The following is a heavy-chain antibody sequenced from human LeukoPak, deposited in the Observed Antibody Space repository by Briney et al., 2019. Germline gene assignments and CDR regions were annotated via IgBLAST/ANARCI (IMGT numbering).Heavy chain of an antibody. V-gene: IGHV1-8*01. CDR3: TRETSSRYFDY. CDR1: GYTLTSYD. J-gene: IGHJ4*02. CDR2: MNPNSGRT. Sequence: ASVKVSCKASGYTLTSYDINWVRQATGQGLEWMGWMNPNSGRTGYAQNFQGRITITRNTSISTAYMELSSLRSEDTAVYYCTRETSSRYFDYWGQGTLVTVSS.